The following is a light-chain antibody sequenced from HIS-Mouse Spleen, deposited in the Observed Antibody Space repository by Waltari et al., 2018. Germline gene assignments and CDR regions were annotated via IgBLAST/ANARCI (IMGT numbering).Light chain of an antibody. CDR3: CSYAGSYTWV. V-gene: IGLV2-11*01. J-gene: IGLJ3*02. Sequence: QSALTQPRSVSGSPGQSVTISCTGTSSDVGGYNYVSWYQQHPGKAPKLMIYDVSNLPSGVPDRFSGSKSGNTAALTISGLQAEDEADYYCCSYAGSYTWVFGGGTKLTVL. CDR1: SSDVGGYNY. CDR2: DVS.